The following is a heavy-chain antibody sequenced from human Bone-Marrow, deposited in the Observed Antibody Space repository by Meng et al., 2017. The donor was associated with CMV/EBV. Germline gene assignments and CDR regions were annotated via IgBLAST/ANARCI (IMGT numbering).Heavy chain of an antibody. CDR3: AIAVLAFQLSPAGYNWFDP. Sequence: ASVKVSCKASGYTFTTFDINWVRQVTGQGLEWMGWMNPNTGDTGFAQKFQGRVTMTRDTSISTAYLELSSLRSDDTAVYYCAIAVLAFQLSPAGYNWFDPWGQGTLVTVSS. D-gene: IGHD2-2*01. CDR2: MNPNTGDT. J-gene: IGHJ5*02. CDR1: GYTFTTFD. V-gene: IGHV1-8*01.